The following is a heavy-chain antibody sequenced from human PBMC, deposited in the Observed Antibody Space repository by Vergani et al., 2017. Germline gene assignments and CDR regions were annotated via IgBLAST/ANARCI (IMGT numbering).Heavy chain of an antibody. V-gene: IGHV1-2*02. D-gene: IGHD3-22*01. CDR2: INPNSGGT. CDR1: GYTFTGYY. CDR3: ARDGGYRVHDAFDI. Sequence: QVQLVQSGAEVKKPGASVKVSCKASGYTFTGYYMHWVRQAPGQGLEWMGWINPNSGGTNYEQKFQGRVTMTRDTSISTAYMELSRLRSDDTAVYYCARDGGYRVHDAFDIWGQGTMVTVSS. J-gene: IGHJ3*02.